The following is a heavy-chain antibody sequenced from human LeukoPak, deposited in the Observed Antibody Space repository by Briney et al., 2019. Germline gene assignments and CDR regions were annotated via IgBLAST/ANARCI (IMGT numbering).Heavy chain of an antibody. J-gene: IGHJ5*02. Sequence: ASVKVSCKASGYTFTGYYMHWVRQAPGQGLEWMGWINPSSGGTNYAQKFQGRVTMTRDTSISTAYMELSRLRSDDTAVYYCARVYCSSTSCLAWFDPWGQGTLVTVSS. CDR2: INPSSGGT. V-gene: IGHV1-2*02. CDR3: ARVYCSSTSCLAWFDP. D-gene: IGHD2-2*01. CDR1: GYTFTGYY.